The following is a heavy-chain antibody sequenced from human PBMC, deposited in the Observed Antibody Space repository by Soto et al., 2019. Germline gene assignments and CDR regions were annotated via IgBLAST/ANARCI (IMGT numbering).Heavy chain of an antibody. CDR1: GFTFSNAW. Sequence: EVQLVESGGGLVKPGGSLRLSCAASGFTFSNAWMSWVRQAPGKGLEWVGRIKSKTDGGTADYAAPVKGRFTISRDDSKNTLYLQMNSLKTEDTAVYYCTTDLLWFGELLYDDFDYWGQGTLVTVSS. D-gene: IGHD3-10*01. CDR2: IKSKTDGGTA. V-gene: IGHV3-15*01. J-gene: IGHJ4*02. CDR3: TTDLLWFGELLYDDFDY.